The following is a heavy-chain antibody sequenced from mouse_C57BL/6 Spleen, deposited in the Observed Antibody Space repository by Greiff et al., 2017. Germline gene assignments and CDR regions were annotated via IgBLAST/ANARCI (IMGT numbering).Heavy chain of an antibody. Sequence: EVMLVESGGDLVKPGGSLKLSCAASGFTFSSYGMSWVRQTPDKRLEWVATISSGGSYTYYPASVKGRFTISRDNAKNTLYLQMSSLKSEDTAMYYCARLMDAMDYWGQGTSVTVSS. D-gene: IGHD1-1*02. J-gene: IGHJ4*01. CDR1: GFTFSSYG. V-gene: IGHV5-6*01. CDR2: ISSGGSYT. CDR3: ARLMDAMDY.